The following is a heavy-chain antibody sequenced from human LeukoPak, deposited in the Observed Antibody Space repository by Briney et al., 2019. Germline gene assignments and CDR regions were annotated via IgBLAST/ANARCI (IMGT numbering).Heavy chain of an antibody. D-gene: IGHD4-17*01. J-gene: IGHJ5*02. CDR2: VHYSGSI. CDR3: ARVADYGDYVGGDWIDP. Sequence: SETLSLTCAVYGGSFSGYYWSWIRQPPGKGLEWIGYVHYSGSINYNPSLKSRVTISVDTSKNQFSLKLSSVTAADTAVYYCARVADYGDYVGGDWIDPWGQGTLVTVSS. CDR1: GGSFSGYY. V-gene: IGHV4-59*12.